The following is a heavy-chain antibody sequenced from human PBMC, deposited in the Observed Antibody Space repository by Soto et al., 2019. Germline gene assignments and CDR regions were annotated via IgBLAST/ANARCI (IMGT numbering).Heavy chain of an antibody. CDR3: ARSRDPDTGGNDY. CDR1: GFTVSSNY. J-gene: IGHJ4*02. CDR2: IYSGGST. Sequence: EVQLVESGGGLVQTGGSLRLSCAASGFTVSSNYMSWVRQAPGKGLEWVSVIYSGGSTYYADSVKGRFTISRHNSKNTLYRQMNSLRAEDTAVYYCARSRDPDTGGNDYWGQGTLVTVSS. V-gene: IGHV3-53*04. D-gene: IGHD2-2*02.